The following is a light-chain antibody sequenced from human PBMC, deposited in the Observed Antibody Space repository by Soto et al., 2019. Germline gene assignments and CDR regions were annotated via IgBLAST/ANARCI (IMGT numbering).Light chain of an antibody. CDR2: NTS. CDR1: QTVGSF. CDR3: QQRYNWPPLT. Sequence: EIVLTQSPATLSLSPGERATLSCRASQTVGSFLAWYQHKPGQDPRLLIYNTSKRANGIPARFSGSGSGTDFTLTISSLEPEDFAVYYCQQRYNWPPLTFGGGTKVEMK. J-gene: IGKJ4*01. V-gene: IGKV3-11*01.